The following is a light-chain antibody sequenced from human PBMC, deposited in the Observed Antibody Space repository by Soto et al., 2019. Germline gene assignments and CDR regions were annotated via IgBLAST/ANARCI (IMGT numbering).Light chain of an antibody. V-gene: IGKV3D-20*01. CDR3: QQFSSYTLT. CDR1: QTVRNNY. CDR2: DAS. Sequence: ILLTQSPATPSLSPGERVTLSWGASQTVRNNYLAWYQQKHGQAPRLLIYDASSRATGIPDRFSGGVSETDGTLTISRLEKEDGSVYYCQQFSSYTLTFGGGTKVDIK. J-gene: IGKJ4*01.